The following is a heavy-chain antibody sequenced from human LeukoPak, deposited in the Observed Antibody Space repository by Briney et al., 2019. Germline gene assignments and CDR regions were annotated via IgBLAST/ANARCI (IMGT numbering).Heavy chain of an antibody. CDR2: ISSSSSYI. D-gene: IGHD3-22*01. CDR1: GFTFSSYS. V-gene: IGHV3-21*01. Sequence: GGSLRLSCAASGFTFSSYSMNWVRQAPGKGLEWVSSISSSSSYIYYADSMKGRLTISRDNAKNSLYLQMNSLRAEDTAVYYCARDLGYYDSSGSTFDYWGQGTLVTVSS. CDR3: ARDLGYYDSSGSTFDY. J-gene: IGHJ4*02.